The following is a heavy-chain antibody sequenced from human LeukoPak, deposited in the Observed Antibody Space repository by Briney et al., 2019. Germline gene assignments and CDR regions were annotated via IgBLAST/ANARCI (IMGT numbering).Heavy chain of an antibody. J-gene: IGHJ3*02. CDR2: ISSSSSYI. V-gene: IGHV3-21*01. CDR1: GFTFSSYS. Sequence: GGSLRLSCAASGFTFSSYSMNWVRQAPGKGLEWVSSISSSSSYIYYADSVKGRFTISRDNAKNSLNLQMNSLRAEDTAVYYCARDQDIVVVPAAIPYDAFDIWGQGTMVTVSS. D-gene: IGHD2-2*02. CDR3: ARDQDIVVVPAAIPYDAFDI.